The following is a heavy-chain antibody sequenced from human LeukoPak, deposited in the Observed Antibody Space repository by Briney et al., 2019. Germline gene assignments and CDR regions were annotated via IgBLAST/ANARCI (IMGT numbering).Heavy chain of an antibody. V-gene: IGHV3-53*01. CDR3: ARSEWELLRFAFDI. D-gene: IGHD1-26*01. J-gene: IGHJ3*02. Sequence: GGSLRLSCAASGFTVSSNYVSWVRQAPGKGLEWVSVIYSGGSTYYADSVKGRFTISRDNSKNTLYLQMNSLRAEDTAVYYCARSEWELLRFAFDIWGQGTMVTVSS. CDR2: IYSGGST. CDR1: GFTVSSNY.